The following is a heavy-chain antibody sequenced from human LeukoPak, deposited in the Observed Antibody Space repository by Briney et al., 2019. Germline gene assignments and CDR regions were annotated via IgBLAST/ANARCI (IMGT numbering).Heavy chain of an antibody. Sequence: SQTLSLTCTVSGYAITSGGFSWNWIRQPPGKGLEWIGCIYDRGPAYYNPSLKSRFTISVGRPKNQFFLNVTSLTAADTAVYYCARSRQASGLFNSWGQGTLVVVSS. CDR3: ARSRQASGLFNS. D-gene: IGHD3-10*01. CDR1: GYAITSGGFS. J-gene: IGHJ5*01. CDR2: IYDRGPA. V-gene: IGHV4-30-2*01.